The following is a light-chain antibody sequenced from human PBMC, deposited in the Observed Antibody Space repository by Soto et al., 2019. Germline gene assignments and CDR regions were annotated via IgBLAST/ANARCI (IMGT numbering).Light chain of an antibody. CDR1: KLGNKY. V-gene: IGLV3-1*01. Sequence: SYELTQPPSVSVSPGQTAIITCSGDKLGNKYTCWYQQKPGQSPVLVIYQDNKRPSGIPERFSGSISGNTATLTISGTQAMDEADYYCQAWDSRSYVVFGGGTKLTVL. J-gene: IGLJ3*02. CDR2: QDN. CDR3: QAWDSRSYVV.